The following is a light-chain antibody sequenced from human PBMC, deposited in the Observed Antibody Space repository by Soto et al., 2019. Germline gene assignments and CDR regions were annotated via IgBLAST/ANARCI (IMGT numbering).Light chain of an antibody. CDR2: EVS. CDR3: NSYAGSNNV. Sequence: QSVLTQPPSAFGSPGQSVTISCTGTSSDVGGYNYVSWYQQHPGKAPKLMIYEVSQRPSGVPDRFSGSKSGNTASLTVSGLQAEDEADYYCNSYAGSNNVFGTGTKVT. V-gene: IGLV2-8*01. J-gene: IGLJ1*01. CDR1: SSDVGGYNY.